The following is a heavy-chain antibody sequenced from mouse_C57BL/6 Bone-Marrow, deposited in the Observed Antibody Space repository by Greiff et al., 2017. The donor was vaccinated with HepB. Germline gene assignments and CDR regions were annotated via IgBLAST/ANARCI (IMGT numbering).Heavy chain of an antibody. J-gene: IGHJ4*01. CDR1: GFTFSDYY. V-gene: IGHV5-16*01. CDR2: INYDGSST. D-gene: IGHD1-1*01. Sequence: EVKLMESEGGLVQPGSSMKLSCTASGFTFSDYYMAWVRQVPEKGLEWVANINYDGSSTYYLDSLKSRFIISRDNAKNILYLQMSSLKSEETATYYCARALHYYGSSLYAMDYWGQGTSVTVSS. CDR3: ARALHYYGSSLYAMDY.